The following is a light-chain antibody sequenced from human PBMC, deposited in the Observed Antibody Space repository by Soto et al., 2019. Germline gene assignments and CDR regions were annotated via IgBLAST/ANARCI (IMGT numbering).Light chain of an antibody. CDR2: EVS. Sequence: LTQPASVSGSPGQSITISCTGTSSNVGAYNYVSWFQQHPGKAPTLIISEVSNRPSGVSNRFSGSKSGNAASLTISGLQAEDEADYFCFSFTTDWTHVFGTGTKVTVL. CDR3: FSFTTDWTHV. V-gene: IGLV2-14*01. CDR1: SSNVGAYNY. J-gene: IGLJ1*01.